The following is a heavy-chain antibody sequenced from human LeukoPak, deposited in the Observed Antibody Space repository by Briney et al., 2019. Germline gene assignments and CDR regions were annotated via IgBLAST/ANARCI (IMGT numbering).Heavy chain of an antibody. CDR2: IRGGGDGT. V-gene: IGHV3-23*01. CDR1: GFTFNNYA. J-gene: IGHJ4*02. CDR3: AGDAYAVADY. D-gene: IGHD4-17*01. Sequence: GGSLRLSCAASGFTFNNYAMTWVRQAPGKGLEWVSHIRGGGDGTYYADSVKGRFTISRDNSKNTLYLQMNSLRAEDTVVYYCAGDAYAVADYWGQGTLVTVSS.